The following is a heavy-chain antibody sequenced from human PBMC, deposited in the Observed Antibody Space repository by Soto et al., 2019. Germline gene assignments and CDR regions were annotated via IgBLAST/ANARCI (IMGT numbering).Heavy chain of an antibody. D-gene: IGHD6-13*01. J-gene: IGHJ4*02. V-gene: IGHV5-10-1*01. CDR1: GYSFTSYW. CDR2: IDPSDSYT. Sequence: GESLKISCKGSGYSFTSYWISWVRQMPGKGLEWMGRIDPSDSYTNYSPSFQGHVTISADKSISTAYLQWSSLKASDTAMYYCASLNGYSSSWLTYYFDYWGQGTLVTVSS. CDR3: ASLNGYSSSWLTYYFDY.